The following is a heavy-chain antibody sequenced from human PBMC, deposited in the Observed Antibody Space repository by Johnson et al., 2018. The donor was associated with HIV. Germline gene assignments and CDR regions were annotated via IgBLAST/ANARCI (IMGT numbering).Heavy chain of an antibody. CDR2: ISYDGSNK. CDR3: ARPEINCSSTSCQKAGAFDI. V-gene: IGHV3-30-3*01. CDR1: GFTFSSYA. Sequence: QVQLVESGGGVVQPGRSLRLSCAASGFTFSSYAMHWVRQAPGKGLEWVAVISYDGSNKYYADSVKGRFTISRDNSKNTLYLQMNSLRAEDPAVYYCARPEINCSSTSCQKAGAFDIWGQGTMVTVSS. J-gene: IGHJ3*02. D-gene: IGHD2-2*01.